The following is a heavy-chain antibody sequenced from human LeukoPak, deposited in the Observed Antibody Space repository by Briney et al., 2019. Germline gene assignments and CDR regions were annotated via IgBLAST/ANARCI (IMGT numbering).Heavy chain of an antibody. CDR2: INTNTGNP. J-gene: IGHJ4*02. CDR3: ARHFYSGYFTDSYFDY. D-gene: IGHD3-3*02. CDR1: GYSFTGYA. Sequence: ASVKVSCKASGYSFTGYAMNWVRQAPGQGPEWMGWINTNTGNPTYAQDFTGRFVFSLDTSVSTAYLQISSLKASDTAMYYCARHFYSGYFTDSYFDYWGQGTLVTVSS. V-gene: IGHV7-4-1*02.